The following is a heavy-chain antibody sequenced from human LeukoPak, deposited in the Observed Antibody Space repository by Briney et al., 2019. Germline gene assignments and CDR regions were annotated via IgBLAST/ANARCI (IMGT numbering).Heavy chain of an antibody. V-gene: IGHV3-9*01. CDR1: GCTFADYA. D-gene: IGHD3-10*01. Sequence: GRSLRLSCAASGCTFADYAMHWVRHAPGQGLGLVSSISRNCGRMDYADSVKGRFTISRVNANNSLYLQMNSPRTDANALFYVTKGVNDTASGTFDLWGQGRQITVSS. CDR3: TKGVNDTASGTFDL. J-gene: IGHJ4*02. CDR2: ISRNCGRM.